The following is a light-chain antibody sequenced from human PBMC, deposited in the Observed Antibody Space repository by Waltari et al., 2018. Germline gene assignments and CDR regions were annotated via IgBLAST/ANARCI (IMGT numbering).Light chain of an antibody. V-gene: IGLV3-25*03. CDR2: KDS. CDR1: VLPQQY. J-gene: IGLJ2*01. CDR3: QSTDINGLYVV. Sequence: SYELTQPPSVSVSPGQTARTPCSGDVLPQQYAYWYQQKAGQAPLQLMSKDSERPSGIPGRFSGSTSGTTVTLIISGVQAEDEADYYCQSTDINGLYVVFGAGTKLTVL.